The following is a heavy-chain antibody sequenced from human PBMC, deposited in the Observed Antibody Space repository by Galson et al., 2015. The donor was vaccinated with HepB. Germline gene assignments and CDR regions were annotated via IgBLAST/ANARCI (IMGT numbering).Heavy chain of an antibody. J-gene: IGHJ6*03. D-gene: IGHD4-17*01. Sequence: SVKVSCKASGGTFSSYAISWVRQAPGQGLEWMGGIIPILGTANYAQKFQGRVTITADESTSTAYMELSSLRSEDTAVYYCANSIGGTTVTTGEDYYYYYMDVWGKGTTVTVSS. V-gene: IGHV1-69*13. CDR3: ANSIGGTTVTTGEDYYYYYMDV. CDR2: IIPILGTA. CDR1: GGTFSSYA.